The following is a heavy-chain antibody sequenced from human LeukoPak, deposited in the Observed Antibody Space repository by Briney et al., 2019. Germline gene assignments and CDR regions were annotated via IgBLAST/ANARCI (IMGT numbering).Heavy chain of an antibody. CDR1: GFTFSSYW. J-gene: IGHJ3*02. CDR3: ARHDPQYQPNAFDI. CDR2: IKQDGSEK. Sequence: GGSLRLSCAASGFTFSSYWMSWVRQAPGKGLEWVANIKQDGSEKYYVDSVKGRFTISRDNAKNSLYLQMNSLRAEDTAVYYCARHDPQYQPNAFDIWGQGTMVTVSS. D-gene: IGHD2-2*01. V-gene: IGHV3-7*01.